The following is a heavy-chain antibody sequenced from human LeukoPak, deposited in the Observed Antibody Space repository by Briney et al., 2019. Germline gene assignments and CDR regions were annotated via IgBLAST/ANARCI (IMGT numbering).Heavy chain of an antibody. CDR1: GGSISSYY. Sequence: PSETLSLTCTVSGGSISSYYWSWIRQPPGKGLEWIGYIYYSGSTNYNPSLKSRVTISVDTSKNQFSLKLSSVTAADTAVCYCATSTRYDSSGYYYPYYYYYMDVWGKGTTVTVSS. J-gene: IGHJ6*03. CDR2: IYYSGST. CDR3: ATSTRYDSSGYYYPYYYYYMDV. D-gene: IGHD3-22*01. V-gene: IGHV4-59*01.